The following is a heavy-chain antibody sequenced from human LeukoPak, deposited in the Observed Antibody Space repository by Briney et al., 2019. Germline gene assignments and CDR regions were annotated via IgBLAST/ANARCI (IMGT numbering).Heavy chain of an antibody. V-gene: IGHV3-49*04. J-gene: IGHJ4*02. Sequence: GGSLRLSCTASGFTLGDYAMSWVRQAPGKGLEWVGFIRSKAYGGTTEYAASVKGRFTISRDDSKSIAYLQMNSLKTEDTAVYYCTTPRAYCGGDCGYYFDYWGQGTLVTVSS. CDR2: IRSKAYGGTT. D-gene: IGHD2-21*02. CDR1: GFTLGDYA. CDR3: TTPRAYCGGDCGYYFDY.